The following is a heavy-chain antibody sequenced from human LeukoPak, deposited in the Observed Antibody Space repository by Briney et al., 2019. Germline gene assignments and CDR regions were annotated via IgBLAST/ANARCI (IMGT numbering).Heavy chain of an antibody. D-gene: IGHD4-23*01. CDR3: ARDGDGGNPDAFDI. CDR1: EFTFSTYT. CDR2: ISSTSNNI. V-gene: IGHV3-21*01. J-gene: IGHJ3*02. Sequence: KPVSSLRLSCVASEFTFSTYTMNWVRQAPGEGLDWVSSISSTSNNIYSAYSLKGRFTISRNNANNSLYLQMNSLTAEDTDMYYCARDGDGGNPDAFDIWGQGTMVTVCS.